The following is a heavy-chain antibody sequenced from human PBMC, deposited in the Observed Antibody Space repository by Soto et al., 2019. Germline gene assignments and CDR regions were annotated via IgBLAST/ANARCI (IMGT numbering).Heavy chain of an antibody. CDR3: ARVRDTPL. D-gene: IGHD5-18*01. CDR2: INPSDGSP. CDR1: GYTFTHYF. J-gene: IGHJ4*02. Sequence: QVQLVQSGAEVKKPGASVKVSCKASGYTFTHYFLHWVRQAPGQGLEWMGVINPSDGSPRYAQKFQGRVTMTRDTSTSTVYMDLSSLRSEDTAVYYCARVRDTPLWGQGTPVTVS. V-gene: IGHV1-46*01.